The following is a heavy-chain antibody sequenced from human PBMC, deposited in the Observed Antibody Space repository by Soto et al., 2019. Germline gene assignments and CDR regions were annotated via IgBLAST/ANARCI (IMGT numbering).Heavy chain of an antibody. V-gene: IGHV3-23*01. J-gene: IGHJ6*02. CDR1: GFTFSSYA. Sequence: EVQLLESGGGLVQPGGSLRLSCAASGFTFSSYAMSWVRHAPGKGLEWVSAISGSGGSTYYADSVKGRFTISRDNSKNTLYLQMNSLRAEDTGVYYCGKDGGGGRVVVVIRVGGMDVWGQGTTVTVSS. CDR3: GKDGGGGRVVVVIRVGGMDV. CDR2: ISGSGGST. D-gene: IGHD3-22*01.